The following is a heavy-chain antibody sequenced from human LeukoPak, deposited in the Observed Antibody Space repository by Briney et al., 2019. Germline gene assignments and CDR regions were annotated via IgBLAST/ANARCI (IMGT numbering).Heavy chain of an antibody. CDR1: GGTFSSYA. J-gene: IGHJ4*02. V-gene: IGHV1-69*13. Sequence: GASVKVSCKASGGTFSSYAIGWVRQAPGQGLEWMGGIIPIFGTADYAQKFQGRVTITADESTSTAYMELNSLRSEDTAVYYCARDPSMIRGENTPYFDYWGQGTLVTVSS. D-gene: IGHD3-10*01. CDR2: IIPIFGTA. CDR3: ARDPSMIRGENTPYFDY.